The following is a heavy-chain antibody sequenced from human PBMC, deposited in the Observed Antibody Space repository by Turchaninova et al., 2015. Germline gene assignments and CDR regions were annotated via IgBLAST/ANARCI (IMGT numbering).Heavy chain of an antibody. D-gene: IGHD3-9*01. V-gene: IGHV2-5*02. CDR2: IYWDDDK. CDR3: AHRDYDILTGYSYFDY. Sequence: QITLKESGPTLVQHQQTLTLTFTFSGLSLSTNGVGVGWFRPPPGKALHWLALIYWDDDKRYSPTLKSRLTITKDTSKNQVVLTMTNMDPVDTATYYCAHRDYDILTGYSYFDYWGQGTLVTVSS. J-gene: IGHJ4*02. CDR1: GLSLSTNGVG.